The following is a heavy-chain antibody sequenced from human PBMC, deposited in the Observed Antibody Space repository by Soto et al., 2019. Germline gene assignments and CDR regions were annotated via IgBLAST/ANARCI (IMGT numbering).Heavy chain of an antibody. D-gene: IGHD3-9*01. Sequence: QVQLQESGPGLVKPSETLSLTCTVSGGSISSYYWSWIRQPLGKGLEWIGYIYYSGSTNYNPSLKSRVTISVDTSKNQFSLKLSSVTAADTAVYYCARGADYDILTGYKYYYYYMDVWGKGTTVTVSS. CDR3: ARGADYDILTGYKYYYYYMDV. J-gene: IGHJ6*03. V-gene: IGHV4-59*01. CDR1: GGSISSYY. CDR2: IYYSGST.